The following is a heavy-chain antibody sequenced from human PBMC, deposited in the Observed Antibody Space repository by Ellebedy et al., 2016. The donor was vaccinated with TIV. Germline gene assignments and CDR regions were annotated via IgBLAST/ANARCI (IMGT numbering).Heavy chain of an antibody. J-gene: IGHJ1*01. D-gene: IGHD4-23*01. Sequence: SETLSLXCTVSGYSISNVYYWGWIRPPPGKGLEWIGSIYRGRTYYNPSLKSRFTISLDTSENQFSLKLSSVTAADTAVYYCTRTRYGGNLDWGQGTLVTVSS. CDR2: IYRGRT. CDR3: TRTRYGGNLD. CDR1: GYSISNVYY. V-gene: IGHV4-38-2*02.